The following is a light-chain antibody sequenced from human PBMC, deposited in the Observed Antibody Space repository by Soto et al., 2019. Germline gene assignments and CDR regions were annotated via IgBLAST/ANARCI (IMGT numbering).Light chain of an antibody. J-gene: IGLJ2*01. CDR1: SSNIGSNY. V-gene: IGLV1-47*01. CDR3: AAWDDSLSGVV. CDR2: RNN. Sequence: QSVLTQPPSASGTPGQRVTISCSGSSSNIGSNYVYWYQQLPGTAPKLHIYRNNQRPSGVPDRFSGSKSGTSASLAISGLRSEDEAEYYCAAWDDSLSGVVFGGGTKLTV.